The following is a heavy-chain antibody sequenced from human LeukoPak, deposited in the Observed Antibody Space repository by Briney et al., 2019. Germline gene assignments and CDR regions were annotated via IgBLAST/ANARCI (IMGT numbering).Heavy chain of an antibody. V-gene: IGHV3-48*04. Sequence: GGSLRLSCAASGFTFSSYGMHWVRQAPGKGLEWVSYITTSGSTIYYADSVKGRFTISRDNAKNSLYLQMNSLRAEDTAVYYCARDRYSYGYSAFGYWGQGTLVTVSS. CDR2: ITTSGSTI. D-gene: IGHD5-18*01. J-gene: IGHJ4*02. CDR1: GFTFSSYG. CDR3: ARDRYSYGYSAFGY.